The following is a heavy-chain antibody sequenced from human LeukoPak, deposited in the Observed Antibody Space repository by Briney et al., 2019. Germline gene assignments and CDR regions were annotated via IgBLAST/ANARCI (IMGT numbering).Heavy chain of an antibody. Sequence: GGSLRLSCAASGFTFSSYGMSWVRQAPGKGLEWVSAISGSGGSTYYADSVKGRFTISRDNSKNTLYLQMNSLRAEDTAVYYCAKELEKNTMMPQASSFRDPEFDYWGQGTLVTVSS. V-gene: IGHV3-23*01. CDR1: GFTFSSYG. D-gene: IGHD3-22*01. CDR3: AKELEKNTMMPQASSFRDPEFDY. J-gene: IGHJ4*02. CDR2: ISGSGGST.